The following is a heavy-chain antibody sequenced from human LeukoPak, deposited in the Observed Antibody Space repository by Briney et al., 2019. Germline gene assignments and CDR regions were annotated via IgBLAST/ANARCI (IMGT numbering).Heavy chain of an antibody. Sequence: GGSLRLSCAASGFTFDDYAMHWVRQAPGKGLEWVSGISWNSDSIIYADSVKGRFTISRDNAKNSLYLQMNSLRAEDTAVYYCVSFYETYWGRGTLVTVSS. CDR2: ISWNSDSI. CDR1: GFTFDDYA. CDR3: VSFYETY. D-gene: IGHD2/OR15-2a*01. V-gene: IGHV3-9*01. J-gene: IGHJ4*02.